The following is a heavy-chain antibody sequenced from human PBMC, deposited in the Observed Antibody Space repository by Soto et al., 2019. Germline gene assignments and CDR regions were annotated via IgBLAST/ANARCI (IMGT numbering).Heavy chain of an antibody. D-gene: IGHD1-1*01. CDR3: ARVQGP. CDR2: IYYGGST. CDR1: GDSISTDY. J-gene: IGHJ5*02. V-gene: IGHV4-59*08. Sequence: PSETLSLTCTVSGDSISTDYWSWTRQSPGKGLEWIGFIYYGGSTNYNPSLKSRVTISLDTSKNQFSLKLSSVTAADTAVYYCARVQGPWGQGTLVTVSS.